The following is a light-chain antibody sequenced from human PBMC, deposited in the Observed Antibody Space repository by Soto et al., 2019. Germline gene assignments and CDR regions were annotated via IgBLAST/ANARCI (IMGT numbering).Light chain of an antibody. CDR2: RAS. CDR1: QSVSSY. CDR3: QQRSNWPPIT. J-gene: IGKJ5*01. Sequence: EIVMTQSPATLSVSPGERATLSCRASQSVSSYLAWYQQKPGQAPRLLIFRASNKATGIPDRFSGSGSGTDFTLTISSLEPEDFAVYYCQQRSNWPPITFGQGTRLEIK. V-gene: IGKV3-11*01.